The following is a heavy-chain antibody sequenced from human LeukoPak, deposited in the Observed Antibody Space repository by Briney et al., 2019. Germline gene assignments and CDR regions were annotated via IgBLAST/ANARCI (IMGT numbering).Heavy chain of an antibody. CDR3: ARTRTYLDY. CDR1: GGSIDSTNW. J-gene: IGHJ4*02. D-gene: IGHD1-7*01. Sequence: SETLSLTCDVSGGSIDSTNWWSWIRQPPGRGLEWIGYISDTGTSIYNPSLKNRLSMLVDTSKNHFYLNLTSVTAADTAIYYCARTRTYLDYWGQGALVTVSS. CDR2: ISDTGTS. V-gene: IGHV4-59*01.